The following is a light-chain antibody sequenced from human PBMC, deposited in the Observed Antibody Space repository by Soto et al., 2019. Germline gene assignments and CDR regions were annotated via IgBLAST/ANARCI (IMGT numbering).Light chain of an antibody. CDR2: ATS. CDR1: QSISRTY. J-gene: IGKJ1*01. Sequence: ENVLTQSPGTLSLSPGERATLSCRASQSISRTYLAWYQQKPVQAPRLLIYATSSRATGIPDRFSGSGSGTDFTLTIGRLEPEDFAVYYCQQYGRSGTFGQGTKVDIK. CDR3: QQYGRSGT. V-gene: IGKV3-20*01.